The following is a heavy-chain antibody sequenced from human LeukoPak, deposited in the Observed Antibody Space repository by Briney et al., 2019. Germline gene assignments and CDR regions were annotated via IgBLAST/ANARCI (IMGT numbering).Heavy chain of an antibody. CDR1: GGTFSSYA. D-gene: IGHD3-9*01. Sequence: ASVKVSCKASGGTFSSYAISWVRQAPGQGLEWMGGINPVFGTAHYAQKFQDRVTITADESTSTAYMELSSLRSEDTAVYYCAKTFLTAYDTYFYYYGLDVWGQGTPVTVSS. CDR3: AKTFLTAYDTYFYYYGLDV. V-gene: IGHV1-69*13. J-gene: IGHJ6*02. CDR2: INPVFGTA.